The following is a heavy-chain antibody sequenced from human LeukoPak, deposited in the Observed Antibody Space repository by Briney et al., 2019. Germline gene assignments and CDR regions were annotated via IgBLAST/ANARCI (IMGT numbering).Heavy chain of an antibody. V-gene: IGHV1-69*13. Sequence: SVKVSCKASGGTFSSYAISWVRQAPGQGLEWMGGIIPIFGTANYAQKFQGRVTITADESTSTAYMELSSLRSEDTAVYYCARVITIFGVVIMDVWGKGTTVTVSS. CDR2: IIPIFGTA. D-gene: IGHD3-3*01. CDR3: ARVITIFGVVIMDV. CDR1: GGTFSSYA. J-gene: IGHJ6*04.